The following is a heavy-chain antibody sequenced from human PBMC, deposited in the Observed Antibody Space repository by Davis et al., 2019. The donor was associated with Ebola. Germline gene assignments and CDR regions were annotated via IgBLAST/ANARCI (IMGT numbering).Heavy chain of an antibody. CDR1: GGSISSYY. CDR3: ARNNDDFWSGYYGLPWFDP. CDR2: IYYSGST. J-gene: IGHJ5*02. V-gene: IGHV4-59*08. D-gene: IGHD3-3*01. Sequence: GSLRLSCTVSGGSISSYYWSWIRQPPGKGLEWIGYIYYSGSTNYNPSLKSRVTISVDTSKNQFSLKLSSVTAADTAVYYCARNNDDFWSGYYGLPWFDPWGQGTLVTVSS.